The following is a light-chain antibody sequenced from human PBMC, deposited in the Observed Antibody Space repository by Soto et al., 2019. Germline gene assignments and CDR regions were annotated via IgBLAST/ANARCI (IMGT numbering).Light chain of an antibody. Sequence: QSALTQPASVSGSPGQSITISCTGTSSDVGGYNYVSWYQQHPGKAPKLMIYEVSNRPSGVSNRFSGSKSGNTASLTISGLQAEDEADYYCSSYTSSSTPISVFGTGTKVTVL. J-gene: IGLJ1*01. CDR2: EVS. CDR1: SSDVGGYNY. V-gene: IGLV2-14*01. CDR3: SSYTSSSTPISV.